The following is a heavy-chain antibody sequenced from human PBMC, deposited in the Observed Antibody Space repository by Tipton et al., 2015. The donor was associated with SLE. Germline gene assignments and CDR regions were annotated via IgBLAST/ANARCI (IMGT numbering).Heavy chain of an antibody. CDR2: IYYSGST. J-gene: IGHJ5*02. CDR1: GGSISSSSYY. Sequence: TLSLTCAVYGGSISSSSYYWGWIRQPPGKGLEWIGSIYYSGSTYYNPSLKSRVTISVDTSKNQFSLKLSSVTAADTAVYYCARHSSFLDPWGQGTLVTVSS. V-gene: IGHV4-39*07. D-gene: IGHD2-21*01. CDR3: ARHSSFLDP.